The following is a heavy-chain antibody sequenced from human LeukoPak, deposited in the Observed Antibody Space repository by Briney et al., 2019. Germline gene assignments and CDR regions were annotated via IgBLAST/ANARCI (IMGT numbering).Heavy chain of an antibody. J-gene: IGHJ5*02. CDR2: IYYSGST. CDR3: ARVGTMVRGVITVRGWFDP. V-gene: IGHV4-59*01. Sequence: SETLSLTCILPGGSISSYYWSWIRQPPGKGLEWIGYIYYSGSTNYNPSLKSRVTISVDTSKNQFSLKLSSVTAADTAVYYCARVGTMVRGVITVRGWFDPWGQGTLVTVSS. CDR1: GGSISSYY. D-gene: IGHD3-10*01.